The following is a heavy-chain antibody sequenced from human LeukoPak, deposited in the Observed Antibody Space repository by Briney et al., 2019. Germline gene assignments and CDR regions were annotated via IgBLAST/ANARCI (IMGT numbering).Heavy chain of an antibody. J-gene: IGHJ4*02. CDR1: GGSISSYY. V-gene: IGHV4-59*01. Sequence: TSETLSLTCTVSGGSISSYYWSWIRQPPGKGLEWIGYIYYSGSTNYNPSLKSRVTISVDTSKNQFSLKLSSVTAADTAVYYCVREGTPGYYGSGSYFPFDYWGQGTLVTVSS. CDR3: VREGTPGYYGSGSYFPFDY. CDR2: IYYSGST. D-gene: IGHD3-10*01.